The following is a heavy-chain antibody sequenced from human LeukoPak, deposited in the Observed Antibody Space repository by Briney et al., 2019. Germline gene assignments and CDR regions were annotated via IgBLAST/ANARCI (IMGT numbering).Heavy chain of an antibody. V-gene: IGHV4-59*01. CDR1: GGSISSYY. CDR3: ARGGSSSSIDY. D-gene: IGHD6-6*01. J-gene: IGHJ4*02. Sequence: SETLSLTCTVSGGSISSYYWSWIRQPPGKGLEWIGNIYYSGSTNYNPSLKSRVTISVDTSKNQLSLKLSSVTAADTAMYYCARGGSSSSIDYWGQGTLVTVSS. CDR2: IYYSGST.